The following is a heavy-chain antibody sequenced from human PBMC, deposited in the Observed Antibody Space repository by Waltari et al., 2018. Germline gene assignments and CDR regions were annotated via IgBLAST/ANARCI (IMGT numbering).Heavy chain of an antibody. V-gene: IGHV4-59*01. Sequence: QVQLQESGPGLVKPSETLSLTCTVSGGSISSYYWSWLRQPPGKGLEWIGYIYYSGSTNYNPSLKSRVTISVDTSKNQFSLKLSSVTAADTAVYYCASLGWELLKGATQYFQHWGQGTLVTVSS. CDR2: IYYSGST. D-gene: IGHD1-26*01. CDR1: GGSISSYY. J-gene: IGHJ1*01. CDR3: ASLGWELLKGATQYFQH.